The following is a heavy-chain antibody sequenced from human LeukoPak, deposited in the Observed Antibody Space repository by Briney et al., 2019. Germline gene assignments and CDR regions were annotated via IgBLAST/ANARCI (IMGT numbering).Heavy chain of an antibody. D-gene: IGHD4-23*01. J-gene: IGHJ4*02. CDR3: AKVPHYGGNSPYFDS. Sequence: PGGSLRLSCAVSGFTFANYAMSWVRQAPGKGLEWVSSVSGSGGETHSTDSVRGRFTISRDNSKGTLYLQMSSLRAEDTAVYYCAKVPHYGGNSPYFDSWGQGTLVTVSS. CDR1: GFTFANYA. V-gene: IGHV3-23*01. CDR2: VSGSGGET.